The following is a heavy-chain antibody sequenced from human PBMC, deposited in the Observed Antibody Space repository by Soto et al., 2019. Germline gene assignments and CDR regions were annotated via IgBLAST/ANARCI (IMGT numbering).Heavy chain of an antibody. J-gene: IGHJ4*02. Sequence: PGKGLEWVSGVSGTGGSAYYADSVKGRFTISRDKSTNTLYLHMNSLRAEDTAVYYCARGSAYSDYDLEYWGQGTLVIGSS. D-gene: IGHD4-17*01. CDR3: ARGSAYSDYDLEY. CDR2: VSGTGGSA. V-gene: IGHV3-23*01.